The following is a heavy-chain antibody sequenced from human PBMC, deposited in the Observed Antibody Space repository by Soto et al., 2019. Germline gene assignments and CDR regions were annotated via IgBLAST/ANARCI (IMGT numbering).Heavy chain of an antibody. CDR2: IYYSGST. Sequence: QVQLQESGPGLVKPSQTLSLTCTVSGGSISSGGYYWSWIRQHPGKGLEWIGYIYYSGSTYYNPSLKSRVTISVDTSKNQLSLKLSSETTADTAVYYCARSRLRLRALFDYWGQGTLVTVSS. V-gene: IGHV4-31*03. CDR1: GGSISSGGYY. CDR3: ARSRLRLRALFDY. D-gene: IGHD5-12*01. J-gene: IGHJ4*02.